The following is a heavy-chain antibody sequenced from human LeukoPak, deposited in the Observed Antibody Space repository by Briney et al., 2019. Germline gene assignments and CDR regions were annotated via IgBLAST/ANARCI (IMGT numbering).Heavy chain of an antibody. CDR3: VSFYETY. D-gene: IGHD2-2*01. J-gene: IGHJ4*02. Sequence: PGGSLRLSCATSGFTFSNHWMHWVRQAPGKGLAWVSRINSGESTTSYADSVKGRFTISRDNAKNTVYLQMNNLRAEDTAVYYCVSFYETYWGRGTLVTVSS. V-gene: IGHV3-74*01. CDR2: INSGESTT. CDR1: GFTFSNHW.